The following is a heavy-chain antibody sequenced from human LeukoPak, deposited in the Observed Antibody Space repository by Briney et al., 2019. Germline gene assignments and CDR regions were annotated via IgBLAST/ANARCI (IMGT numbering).Heavy chain of an antibody. CDR1: GGSISSSNW. Sequence: SETLSLTCAVSGGSISSSNWWSWVRQPPGKGLEWIGEIYHSGSTNYNPSLKSRVTISVDKSKNQFSLKLSSVTAADTAVYYCARVYRYCSGGSCYGGFDYWGQGTLVTVSS. V-gene: IGHV4-4*02. D-gene: IGHD2-15*01. CDR2: IYHSGST. CDR3: ARVYRYCSGGSCYGGFDY. J-gene: IGHJ4*02.